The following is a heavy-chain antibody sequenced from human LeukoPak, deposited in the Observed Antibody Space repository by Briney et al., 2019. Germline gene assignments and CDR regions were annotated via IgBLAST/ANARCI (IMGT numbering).Heavy chain of an antibody. J-gene: IGHJ4*02. CDR1: GGTFPNYD. D-gene: IGHD2-15*01. Sequence: SVKVSCKASGGTFPNYDISWVRQAPGQGLEWIGRFVPSVDVANYSPKFRGRVTITADKSTTTVFMELSSLRSEDTAVYYCATLCSGGFCYVDYWGQGILVTVSS. CDR2: FVPSVDVA. V-gene: IGHV1-69*04. CDR3: ATLCSGGFCYVDY.